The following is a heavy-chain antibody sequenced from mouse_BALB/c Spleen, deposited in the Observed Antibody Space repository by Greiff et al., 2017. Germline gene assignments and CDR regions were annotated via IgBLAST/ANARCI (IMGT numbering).Heavy chain of an antibody. CDR2: ISTYYGDA. V-gene: IGHV1S137*01. CDR1: GYTFTDYA. CDR3: ARSTYYYGSGTVFDY. J-gene: IGHJ2*01. Sequence: QVHVKQSGAELVRPGVSVKISCKGSGYTFTDYAMHWVKQSHAKSLEWIGVISTYYGDASYNQKFKGKATMTVDKSSSTAYMELARLTSEDSAIYYCARSTYYYGSGTVFDYWGQGTTLTVSS. D-gene: IGHD1-1*01.